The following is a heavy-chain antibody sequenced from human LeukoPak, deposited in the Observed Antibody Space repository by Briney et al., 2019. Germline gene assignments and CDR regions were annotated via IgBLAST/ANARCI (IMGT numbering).Heavy chain of an antibody. V-gene: IGHV3-23*01. Sequence: QPGGSLRLSCAASRFTLSTYWMSWVRQAPGKGLEWVSAISGSGGSTYYADSVKGRFTISRDNSKNTLYLQMNSLRAEDTAVYYCAKDNVVAEDYWGQGTLVTVSS. CDR1: RFTLSTYW. CDR3: AKDNVVAEDY. CDR2: ISGSGGST. D-gene: IGHD2-21*01. J-gene: IGHJ4*02.